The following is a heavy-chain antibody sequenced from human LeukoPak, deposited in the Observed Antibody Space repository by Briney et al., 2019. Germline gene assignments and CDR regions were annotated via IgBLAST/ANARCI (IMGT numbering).Heavy chain of an antibody. CDR2: ISGSGGST. V-gene: IGHV3-23*01. D-gene: IGHD3-10*01. Sequence: GGSLRLSCAASGFTFSSYAMSWVRQAPGKGLEWVSAISGSGGSTYYADSVKGRFTISRDNSKNTLYLQMNSLGAEDTAVYYCAKAYYYGSGSYFGLDYYMDVWGKGTTVTVSS. J-gene: IGHJ6*03. CDR1: GFTFSSYA. CDR3: AKAYYYGSGSYFGLDYYMDV.